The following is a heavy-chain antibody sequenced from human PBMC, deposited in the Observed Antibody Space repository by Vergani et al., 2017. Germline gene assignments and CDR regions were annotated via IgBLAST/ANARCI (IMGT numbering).Heavy chain of an antibody. V-gene: IGHV1-2*02. Sequence: QVQLVQSGAEVKKPGASVKVSCKASGYTFTGYYMHWVRQAPGQGLEWMGWINPNSGGTNYAQKFQGRVTMTRDTSISTAYMELSRLRSDDTAVYYCARDLYYYDSSGYYPVPYYYRDVWGKGP. D-gene: IGHD3-22*01. J-gene: IGHJ6*03. CDR2: INPNSGGT. CDR3: ARDLYYYDSSGYYPVPYYYRDV. CDR1: GYTFTGYY.